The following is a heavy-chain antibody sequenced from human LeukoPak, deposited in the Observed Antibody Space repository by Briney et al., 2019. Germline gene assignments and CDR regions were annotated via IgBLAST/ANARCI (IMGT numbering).Heavy chain of an antibody. D-gene: IGHD3-10*01. CDR3: ARVPGSGSYYGDPYFDY. J-gene: IGHJ4*02. Sequence: ASVKVSCKASGYTFTSYGISWVRQAPGQGLEWMGWISAYNGNTNYAQKLQGRVTMTTDTSTSTAYMELRSLRSEDTAVYYCARVPGSGSYYGDPYFDYWGQGTLVTVSS. CDR2: ISAYNGNT. CDR1: GYTFTSYG. V-gene: IGHV1-18*01.